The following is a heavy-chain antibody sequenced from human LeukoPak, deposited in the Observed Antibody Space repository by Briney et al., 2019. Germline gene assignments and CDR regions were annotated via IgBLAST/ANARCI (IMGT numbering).Heavy chain of an antibody. CDR2: IFHGGNT. J-gene: IGHJ4*02. CDR3: ARNKESNSWYPVFDY. V-gene: IGHV4-4*02. CDR1: GASISSNNW. Sequence: SGTLSLTCDVSGASISSNNWWSWVRQPPGKGPEWIGEIFHGGNTNYNPSLKSRVTISVDKSNNQFSLKLSSVTAADTAVYYCARNKESNSWYPVFDYWGQGALVTVSS. D-gene: IGHD6-13*01.